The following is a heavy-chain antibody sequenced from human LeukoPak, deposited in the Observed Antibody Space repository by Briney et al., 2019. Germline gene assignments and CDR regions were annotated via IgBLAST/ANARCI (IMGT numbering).Heavy chain of an antibody. J-gene: IGHJ6*03. Sequence: SETPSLTCVVYGGTFSDYYWSWVRQPPGKGQEWIGEINHSGSAKYNPSLKSRVTMSIHTSNNQFSLKPSSATAADTAIDYCARGEGTLAGRRWPYQYYYIDVWGKGTTVTVSS. CDR3: ARGEGTLAGRRWPYQYYYIDV. D-gene: IGHD6-19*01. V-gene: IGHV4-34*01. CDR2: INHSGSA. CDR1: GGTFSDYY.